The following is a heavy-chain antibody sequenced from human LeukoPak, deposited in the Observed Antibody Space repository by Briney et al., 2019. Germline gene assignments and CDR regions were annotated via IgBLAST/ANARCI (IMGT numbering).Heavy chain of an antibody. CDR1: GLTFSSHE. CDR3: ARVYISSWYGVDY. D-gene: IGHD6-13*01. J-gene: IGHJ4*02. Sequence: PGEALRHSCGASGLTFSSHEMEWVRQAPGKGLEWVSYISSSGSTIYYADSVKGRFTISRDNAKNSLYLQMNSLRAEDTAVYYCARVYISSWYGVDYWGQGTLVTVSS. CDR2: ISSSGSTI. V-gene: IGHV3-48*03.